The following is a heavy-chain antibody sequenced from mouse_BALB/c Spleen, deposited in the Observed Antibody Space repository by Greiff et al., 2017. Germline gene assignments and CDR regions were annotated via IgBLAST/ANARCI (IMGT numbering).Heavy chain of an antibody. V-gene: IGHV5-6-5*01. D-gene: IGHD1-1*01. Sequence: EVHLVESGGGLVQPGGSRKLSCAASGFTFSSFGMHWVRQAPEKGLEWVASISSGGSTYYPDSVKGRFTISRDNARNILYLQMSSLRSEDTAMYYCARDYYGSSYDAMDYWGQGTSVTVSS. CDR2: ISSGGST. J-gene: IGHJ4*01. CDR1: GFTFSSFG. CDR3: ARDYYGSSYDAMDY.